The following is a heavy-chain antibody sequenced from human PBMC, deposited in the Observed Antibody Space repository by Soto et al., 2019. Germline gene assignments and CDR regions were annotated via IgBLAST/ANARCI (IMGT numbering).Heavy chain of an antibody. V-gene: IGHV5-51*01. CDR2: IYPSDSDT. D-gene: IGHD3-22*01. J-gene: IGHJ4*02. CDR1: GYSFTNSW. CDR3: ARLALHHDSSAYYFDY. Sequence: PGESLKISCKCSGYSFTNSWIAWVRQMPGKGLEWMGIIYPSDSDTRYSPSFQGQVTISADKSISTAYLQWSSLKASDTAMYYCARLALHHDSSAYYFDYWGQGTLVTVSS.